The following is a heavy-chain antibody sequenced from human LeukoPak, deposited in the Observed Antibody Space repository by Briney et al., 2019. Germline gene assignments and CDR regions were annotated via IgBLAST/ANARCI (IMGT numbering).Heavy chain of an antibody. V-gene: IGHV5-51*03. D-gene: IGHD3-9*01. CDR1: GCSFTSCC. Sequence: PGESLKISCKGSGCSFTSCCIGWVRMMPPKGLERVGIIYPCNSDTRYNHSFQGQVTISADKSISTAYLQWSSLKASDTAMYYCARRGAVYDIFAGYYPPYFDYWGQGTLVTVSS. CDR2: IYPCNSDT. CDR3: ARRGAVYDIFAGYYPPYFDY. J-gene: IGHJ4*02.